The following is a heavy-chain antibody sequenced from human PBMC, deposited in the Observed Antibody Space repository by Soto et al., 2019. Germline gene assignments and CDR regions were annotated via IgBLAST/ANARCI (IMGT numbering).Heavy chain of an antibody. V-gene: IGHV3-73*02. CDR1: GFSFSGSA. D-gene: IGHD2-15*01. CDR2: IRSKANNYAT. J-gene: IGHJ3*02. Sequence: EVQLVESGGGLVQPGGSLKLSCAASGFSFSGSAMDWVRQASGKGLEWVGRIRSKANNYATSYAVSVKGRFTISRDDSKNTIYLQMDSLETDDTAVYYCSRLITAVVVASDGPDIWGQGTVVTVSS. CDR3: SRLITAVVVASDGPDI.